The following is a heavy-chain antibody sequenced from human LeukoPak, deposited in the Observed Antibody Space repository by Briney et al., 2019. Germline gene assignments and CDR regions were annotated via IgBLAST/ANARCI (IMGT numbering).Heavy chain of an antibody. V-gene: IGHV3-48*03. CDR3: ARGGVVGATQVLWYFDL. J-gene: IGHJ2*01. CDR2: ISSDGRVG. D-gene: IGHD2-15*01. CDR1: GFSFSSYE. Sequence: PGGSLRLSCAASGFSFSSYEMNWVRQAPGKGLEWVSHISSDGRVGRYVDSVRGRFTMSRDNAKNTLYLQLNNLRAEDTAVYYCARGGVVGATQVLWYFDLWGRGTLVTVSS.